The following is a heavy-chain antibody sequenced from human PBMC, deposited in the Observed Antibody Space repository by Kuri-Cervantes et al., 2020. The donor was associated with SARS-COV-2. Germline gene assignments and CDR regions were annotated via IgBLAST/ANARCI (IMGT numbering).Heavy chain of an antibody. V-gene: IGHV3-23*01. D-gene: IGHD3-16*01. CDR2: FASYDYWGRST. J-gene: IGHJ5*02. Sequence: GGCLRLSCVASGFTFRNYAMSWVRQAPGRELEWVAAFASYDYWGRSTHYADSVKGRFTISRDNSKNSLYLQMNSLRAEDTAVYYCARDYGPWGQGTLVTVSS. CDR3: ARDYGP. CDR1: GFTFRNYA.